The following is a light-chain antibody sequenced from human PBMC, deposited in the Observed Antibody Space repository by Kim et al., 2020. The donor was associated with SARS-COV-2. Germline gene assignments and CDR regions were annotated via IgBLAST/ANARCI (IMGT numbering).Light chain of an antibody. CDR3: LQDYTYPWT. V-gene: IGKV1-6*01. Sequence: SASVGDTVTITCRASQAIRNDLGWYQQKPGKAPKVLIAAASILQTGVPSRFSGSGSGTDFTLTINSLQPEDFATYYCLQDYTYPWTFGQGTKVEI. CDR2: AAS. J-gene: IGKJ1*01. CDR1: QAIRND.